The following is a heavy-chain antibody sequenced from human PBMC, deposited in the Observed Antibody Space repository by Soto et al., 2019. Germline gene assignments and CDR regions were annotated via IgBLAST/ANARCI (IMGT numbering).Heavy chain of an antibody. J-gene: IGHJ6*02. CDR3: ARDPTVTRYYYGMDV. Sequence: QVQLVESGGGVVQPGRSLRLSCAASGFTFSSYAMHWVRQAPGKGLEWVAVISYDGSNKYYADSVKGRFTISRDNSKNTLYLQMHSLRAEDTAVYYCARDPTVTRYYYGMDVWGQGTTVTVSS. CDR2: ISYDGSNK. CDR1: GFTFSSYA. V-gene: IGHV3-30-3*01. D-gene: IGHD4-4*01.